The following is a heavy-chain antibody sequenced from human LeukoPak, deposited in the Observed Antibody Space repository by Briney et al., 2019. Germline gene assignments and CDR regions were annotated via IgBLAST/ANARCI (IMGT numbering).Heavy chain of an antibody. CDR1: GFTFSSYG. CDR2: IWYDGSNK. CDR3: ARSRRDGYNSLDY. J-gene: IGHJ4*02. V-gene: IGHV3-33*01. D-gene: IGHD5-24*01. Sequence: PGGSLRLSCAASGFTFSSYGMHWVRQAPGKGLEWVAVIWYDGSNKYYADFVKGRFTISRDNSKNTLYLQMNSLRAEDTAVYYCARSRRDGYNSLDYWGQGTLVTVSS.